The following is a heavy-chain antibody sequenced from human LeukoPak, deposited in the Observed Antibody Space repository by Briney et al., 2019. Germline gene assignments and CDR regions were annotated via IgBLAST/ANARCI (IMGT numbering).Heavy chain of an antibody. D-gene: IGHD1-26*01. V-gene: IGHV3-30*02. CDR1: GFTFSNFG. CDR3: AREGSQSASGTYPGND. Sequence: PGGSLRLSCAASGFTFSNFGIHWVRQAPGKGLEWVSFIVFDGSKKFYADSVKGRFTISRDNAKNSLFLQMNRLRAEDTAVYFCAREGSQSASGTYPGNDWGQGTLVTVSS. J-gene: IGHJ4*02. CDR2: IVFDGSKK.